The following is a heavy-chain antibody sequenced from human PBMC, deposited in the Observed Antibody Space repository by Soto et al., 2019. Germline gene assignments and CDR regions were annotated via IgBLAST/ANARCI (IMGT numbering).Heavy chain of an antibody. CDR3: ARGALAAAGLIAYLDY. CDR1: GGRFRSYG. J-gene: IGHJ4*02. D-gene: IGHD6-13*01. Sequence: QVQLVQSGAEVKKPGSSVKVSCKASGGRFRSYGFSWVRQAPGQGLEWMGGFIPMFATAKYAQKLQGRVTITADESTSTAYMELNSLRSEDTAVYYCARGALAAAGLIAYLDYWGQGTLVTVSS. V-gene: IGHV1-69*01. CDR2: FIPMFATA.